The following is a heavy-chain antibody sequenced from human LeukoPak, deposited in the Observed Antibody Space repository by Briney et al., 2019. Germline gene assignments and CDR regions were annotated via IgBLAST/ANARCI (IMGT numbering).Heavy chain of an antibody. CDR3: AKDYSFSSSSSSFTN. Sequence: PGGSLRLSCAASGFTFSSYGMHWVRQAPGKGLEWVSIISGNGGTTYYADSMKGRITISRDNSKNTLYLQMNSLRAEDTAVYYCAKDYSFSSSSSSFTNWGQGTLVTVSS. J-gene: IGHJ4*02. CDR2: ISGNGGTT. V-gene: IGHV3-23*01. CDR1: GFTFSSYG. D-gene: IGHD6-6*01.